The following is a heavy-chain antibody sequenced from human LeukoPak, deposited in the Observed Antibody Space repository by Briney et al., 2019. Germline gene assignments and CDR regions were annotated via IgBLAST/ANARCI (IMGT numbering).Heavy chain of an antibody. D-gene: IGHD2-2*01. CDR1: GYTFTSYA. Sequence: ASVKVSCKASGYTFTSYAMHWVRQAPGQRLEWMGWINAGNGNTKYSQKFQGRVTITADESTSTAYMELSSLRSEDTAVYYCARALYCSSTSCYGTFDYWGQGTLVTVSS. CDR3: ARALYCSSTSCYGTFDY. CDR2: INAGNGNT. V-gene: IGHV1-3*01. J-gene: IGHJ4*02.